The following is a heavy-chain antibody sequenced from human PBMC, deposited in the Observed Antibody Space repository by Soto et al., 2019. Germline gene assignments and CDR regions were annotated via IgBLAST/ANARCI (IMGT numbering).Heavy chain of an antibody. D-gene: IGHD1-26*01. V-gene: IGHV4-34*01. CDR1: GGSFSGYY. Sequence: TSETLSLTCAVYGGSFSGYYWSWIRQPPGKGLEWIGEINHSGSTNYNPSLKSRVTISVDTSKNQFSLKLSSVTAADTAVYYCARGTIVGARSGFGLDSWGQGTLVT. J-gene: IGHJ5*01. CDR2: INHSGST. CDR3: ARGTIVGARSGFGLDS.